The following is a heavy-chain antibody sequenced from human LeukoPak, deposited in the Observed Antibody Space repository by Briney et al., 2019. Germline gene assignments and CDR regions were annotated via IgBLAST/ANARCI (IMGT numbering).Heavy chain of an antibody. Sequence: SETLSLTCAVYGGSFSGYYWGWIRQPPGKGLEWIGSIYYSGSTYYNPSLKSRVTISVDTSKNQFSLKLSSVTAADTAVYYCARSYYYGSGSYPLVYYYYYMDVWGKGTTVTISS. CDR3: ARSYYYGSGSYPLVYYYYYMDV. J-gene: IGHJ6*03. V-gene: IGHV4-34*01. CDR2: IYYSGST. CDR1: GGSFSGYY. D-gene: IGHD3-10*01.